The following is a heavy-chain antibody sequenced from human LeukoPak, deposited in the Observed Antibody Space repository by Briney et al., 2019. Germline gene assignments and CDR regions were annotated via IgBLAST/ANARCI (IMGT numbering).Heavy chain of an antibody. Sequence: GSLRLSCTASGFTFSNYAMSWVRQAPGKGLEWVSGLSGSGGSTYYTDSVKGRFTISRDNSKNTLYLQMNSLRAEDTAVYYCAKDRVIGVTTFDYWGQGTLVTVSS. CDR2: LSGSGGST. J-gene: IGHJ4*02. CDR3: AKDRVIGVTTFDY. V-gene: IGHV3-23*01. CDR1: GFTFSNYA. D-gene: IGHD2-21*02.